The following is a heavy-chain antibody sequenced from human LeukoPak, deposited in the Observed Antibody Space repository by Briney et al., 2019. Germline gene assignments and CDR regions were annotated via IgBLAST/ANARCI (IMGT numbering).Heavy chain of an antibody. CDR2: ISFDGGTK. D-gene: IGHD2-21*01. Sequence: GGSLRLSCAASGFTFSRTSMHWVRQSPGKGLEWVAVISFDGGTKYYADSVRGRLTVSRDNSKKALYLQMNSLRTEDTAVYFCARGLTAIRGIEYSYYGMDVWGQGTTVTVSS. CDR3: ARGLTAIRGIEYSYYGMDV. CDR1: GFTFSRTS. J-gene: IGHJ6*02. V-gene: IGHV3-30-3*01.